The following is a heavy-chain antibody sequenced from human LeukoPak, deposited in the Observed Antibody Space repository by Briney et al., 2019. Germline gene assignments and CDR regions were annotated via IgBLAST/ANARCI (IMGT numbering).Heavy chain of an antibody. J-gene: IGHJ5*02. V-gene: IGHV4-34*01. CDR1: GGSFSGYY. CDR2: INHSGST. D-gene: IGHD6-6*01. CDR3: ARLPEYSSPPGRFDP. Sequence: SETLSLTCAVYGGSFSGYYWSWIRQPPGKGLEWIGEINHSGSTNYNPSLKSRVTISVDTSKNQFSLKLSSVTAADTAVYYCARLPEYSSPPGRFDPWGQGTLVTVSS.